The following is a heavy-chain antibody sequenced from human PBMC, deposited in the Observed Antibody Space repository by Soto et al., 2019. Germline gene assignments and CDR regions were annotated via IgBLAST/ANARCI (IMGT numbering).Heavy chain of an antibody. J-gene: IGHJ6*02. CDR1: GGSFSGYY. Sequence: KSSETLSLTCAVYGGSFSGYYWSWIRQPPGKGLEWIGEINHSGSTNYNPSLKSRVTISVDTSKNQFSLKLSSVTAADTAVYYCARGPPSPGYSSGRPRYYYYGMDVWGQGTTVTVSS. CDR3: ARGPPSPGYSSGRPRYYYYGMDV. D-gene: IGHD6-19*01. V-gene: IGHV4-34*01. CDR2: INHSGST.